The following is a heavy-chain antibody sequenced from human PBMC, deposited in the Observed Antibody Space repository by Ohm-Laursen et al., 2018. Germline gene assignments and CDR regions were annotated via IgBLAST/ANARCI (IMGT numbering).Heavy chain of an antibody. CDR1: GFTFRNYG. D-gene: IGHD2-2*01. J-gene: IGHJ4*02. Sequence: SLRLSCAASGFTFRNYGMTWARQAPGKRLEWVAGIGGSGSSTYYADSVTGRFTISRDNPKNTLYLQMNSLKTEDTAVYYCAKSGSTRDFDYWGQGILVTVSS. CDR3: AKSGSTRDFDY. V-gene: IGHV3-23*01. CDR2: IGGSGSST.